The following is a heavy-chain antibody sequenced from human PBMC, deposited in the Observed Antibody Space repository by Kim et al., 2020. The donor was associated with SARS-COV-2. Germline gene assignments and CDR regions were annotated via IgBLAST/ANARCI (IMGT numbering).Heavy chain of an antibody. CDR1: GGSISSGSYY. D-gene: IGHD3-10*01. Sequence: SETLSLTCTVSGGSISSGSYYWSWIRQPAGKGLEWIGRIYTSGSTNYNPSLKSRVTISVDTSKNQFSLKLSSVTAADTAVYYCARGSYYGSGKSYYFDYWGQGTLVTVSS. CDR2: IYTSGST. CDR3: ARGSYYGSGKSYYFDY. V-gene: IGHV4-61*02. J-gene: IGHJ4*02.